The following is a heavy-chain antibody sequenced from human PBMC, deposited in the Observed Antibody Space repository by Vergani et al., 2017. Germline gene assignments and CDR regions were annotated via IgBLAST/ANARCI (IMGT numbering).Heavy chain of an antibody. V-gene: IGHV3-23*04. J-gene: IGHJ4*02. Sequence: EVQLVESGGGLVKPGGSLRLSCAASGFTFSSYAMSWVRQAPGKGLEWVSAISGSGGSTYYADSVKGRFTISRDNSKNTLYLQMNSLRAEDTAVYYCAKDLSRITIFGVVIRGGGLDYWGQGTLVTVSS. CDR3: AKDLSRITIFGVVIRGGGLDY. D-gene: IGHD3-3*01. CDR2: ISGSGGST. CDR1: GFTFSSYA.